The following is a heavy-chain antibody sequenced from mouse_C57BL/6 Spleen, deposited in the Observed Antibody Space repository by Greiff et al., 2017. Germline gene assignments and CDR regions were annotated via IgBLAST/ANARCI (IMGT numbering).Heavy chain of an antibody. CDR2: ISYDGSN. J-gene: IGHJ1*03. Sequence: EVQLQQSGPGLVKPSQSLSLTCSVTGYSITSGYYWNWLRQFPGNKLEWMGYISYDGSNNYNPSLKNRISITRDTSKNQFFLKLNSVTTEDTATYYCARDYPYWYFDVWGTGTTVTVSS. CDR1: GYSITSGYY. CDR3: ARDYPYWYFDV. V-gene: IGHV3-6*01.